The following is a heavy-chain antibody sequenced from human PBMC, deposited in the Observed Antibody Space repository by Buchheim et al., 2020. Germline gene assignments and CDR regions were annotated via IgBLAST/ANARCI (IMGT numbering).Heavy chain of an antibody. V-gene: IGHV3-30*18. J-gene: IGHJ5*02. CDR3: AKPYRKYQLLYNNWFDP. CDR1: GFTFSSYG. CDR2: ISYDGSNK. D-gene: IGHD2-2*02. Sequence: VQLVESGGGVVRPGGSLRLSCAASGFTFSSYGMHWVRQAPGKGLEWVAVISYDGSNKYYADSVKGRFTISRDNSKNTLYLQMNSLRAEDTAVYYCAKPYRKYQLLYNNWFDPWGQGTL.